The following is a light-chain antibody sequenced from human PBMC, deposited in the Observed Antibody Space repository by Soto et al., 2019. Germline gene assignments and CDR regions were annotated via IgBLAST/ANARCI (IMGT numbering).Light chain of an antibody. J-gene: IGKJ1*01. CDR2: KTS. CDR3: VEAALLPHA. Sequence: DLVLTQTPLSLVVTLGQPASISCKSSQSLAFRDGNIYLNWLQQRPGQPPRLLIYKTSNRFSGVPDRFCGSGAGTEFTLKISKVEAEDVGVYYCVEAALLPHAFGKGTKVEIK. V-gene: IGKV2-24*01. CDR1: QSLAFRDGNIY.